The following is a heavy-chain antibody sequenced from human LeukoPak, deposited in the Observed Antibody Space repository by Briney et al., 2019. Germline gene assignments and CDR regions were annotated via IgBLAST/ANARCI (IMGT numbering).Heavy chain of an antibody. V-gene: IGHV3-23*01. CDR2: ISGSGGST. D-gene: IGHD5-18*01. Sequence: GGSLRLSCAASGFTFSSYAMSWVRQAPGKGLEWVSAISGSGGSTYYADSVKGRFTISRDKSKNKLDLQMNSRGAEDTAVYYCAKDRSTIQLCFPFDYWGQGTPVTVSS. J-gene: IGHJ4*02. CDR3: AKDRSTIQLCFPFDY. CDR1: GFTFSSYA.